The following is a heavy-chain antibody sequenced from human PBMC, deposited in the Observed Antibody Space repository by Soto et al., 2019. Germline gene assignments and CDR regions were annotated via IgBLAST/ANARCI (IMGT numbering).Heavy chain of an antibody. CDR3: DRPGRDGYNYYYGIDV. CDR2: IDPSDSYT. J-gene: IGHJ6*02. CDR1: GYSFTSYW. V-gene: IGHV5-10-1*01. D-gene: IGHD5-12*01. Sequence: PGESLKISCKGSGYSFTSYWISWVRQMPGKGLEWMGRIDPSDSYTNYSPSFQGHVTISADKSISTAYLQWSSLKASDTAMYYCDRPGRDGYNYYYGIDVWGQGITVTVSS.